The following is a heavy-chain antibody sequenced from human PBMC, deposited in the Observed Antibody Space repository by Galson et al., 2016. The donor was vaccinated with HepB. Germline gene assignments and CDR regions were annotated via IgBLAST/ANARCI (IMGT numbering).Heavy chain of an antibody. CDR3: ARDRYGDYPLNYYYGMDV. V-gene: IGHV1-69*13. CDR1: GGTFSSYA. CDR2: IIPIFGTA. J-gene: IGHJ6*02. Sequence: SVKVSCKASGGTFSSYAISWVRQAPGQGLEWMGGIIPIFGTANFAPKFQGRVTITADESTSTAYMELSSLRSEDTAVYYCARDRYGDYPLNYYYGMDVWGQGTTVTVSS. D-gene: IGHD4-17*01.